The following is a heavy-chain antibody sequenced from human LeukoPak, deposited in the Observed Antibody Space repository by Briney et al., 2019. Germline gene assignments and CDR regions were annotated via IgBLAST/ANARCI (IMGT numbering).Heavy chain of an antibody. CDR2: ISGSGGST. CDR3: ARVTGSVEYYFDY. Sequence: GGSLRLSCAASGFTFSSYAMSWVRQAPGKGLEWVSAISGSGGSTYYADSVKGRFTISRDSSKNTLYLQMNSLRAEDTAVYYCARVTGSVEYYFDYWGQGTLVTVSS. V-gene: IGHV3-23*01. J-gene: IGHJ4*02. D-gene: IGHD1-14*01. CDR1: GFTFSSYA.